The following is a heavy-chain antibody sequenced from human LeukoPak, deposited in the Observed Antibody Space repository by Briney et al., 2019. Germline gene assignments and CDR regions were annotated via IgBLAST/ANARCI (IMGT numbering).Heavy chain of an antibody. J-gene: IGHJ5*02. Sequence: GSLRLSCAASGFTFSSYWMNWVRQVPGKGLEWIGYIYYSGSTNYNPSLKSRVTISVDTSKNQFSLKLSSVTAADTAVYYCARGGDYGGNSNNWFDPWDQGTLVTVSS. V-gene: IGHV4-59*01. CDR3: ARGGDYGGNSNNWFDP. CDR2: IYYSGST. D-gene: IGHD4-23*01. CDR1: GFTFSSYW.